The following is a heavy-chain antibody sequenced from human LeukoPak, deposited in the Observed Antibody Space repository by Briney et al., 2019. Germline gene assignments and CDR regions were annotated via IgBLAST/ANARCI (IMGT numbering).Heavy chain of an antibody. J-gene: IGHJ4*02. CDR2: IYSSGNT. Sequence: SETLSLTCTVSGGSISNYYWSWIRQPPGKGLEWIGYIYSSGNTNFNPSLMSRVTILVDTSKNQFSLMLTSVTAAGTAVYYCARGGGGLGFTTGWYFDCWGQGTLVTVSS. V-gene: IGHV4-59*01. D-gene: IGHD6-19*01. CDR1: GGSISNYY. CDR3: ARGGGGLGFTTGWYFDC.